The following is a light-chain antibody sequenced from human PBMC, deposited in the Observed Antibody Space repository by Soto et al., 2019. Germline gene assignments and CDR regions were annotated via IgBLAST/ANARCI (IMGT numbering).Light chain of an antibody. Sequence: EFVLTQSPATLSLSPGERATLSCRASQSVSSYLAWYQQKPGQAPRLLIYDASNRATGIPARFSGTGSGTDFTNTINNVEPEDFAVYYCQVSTNWSIACGRGTRLESK. J-gene: IGKJ5*01. V-gene: IGKV3-11*01. CDR3: QVSTNWSIA. CDR1: QSVSSY. CDR2: DAS.